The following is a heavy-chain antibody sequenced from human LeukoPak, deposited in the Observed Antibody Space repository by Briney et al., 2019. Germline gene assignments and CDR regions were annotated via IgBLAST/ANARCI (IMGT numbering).Heavy chain of an antibody. V-gene: IGHV3-48*02. D-gene: IGHD6-13*01. J-gene: IGHJ4*02. CDR3: ATSYRIAAAGDETIDY. Sequence: GGSLRLSCAASGFTFSSYSMNWVRQAPGKGLEWVSYISSNSSTIYYADSVKGRFTVSRDNAKNSLYLQMNSLRDEDTAVYYCATSYRIAAAGDETIDYWGQGTLVTVSS. CDR1: GFTFSSYS. CDR2: ISSNSSTI.